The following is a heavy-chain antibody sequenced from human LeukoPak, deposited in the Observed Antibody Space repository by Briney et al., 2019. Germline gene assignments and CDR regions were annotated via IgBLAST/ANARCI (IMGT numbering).Heavy chain of an antibody. Sequence: GGSLRLSCAASGFTFSSYAMSWVRQAPGKGLEWVSAISGSGGSTYYADSVKGRFTISRDNSKNTLYLQMNSLRAEDTAVYYCAKPAGMVRGVIPPSDYWGQGTLVTVSS. CDR2: ISGSGGST. CDR3: AKPAGMVRGVIPPSDY. J-gene: IGHJ4*02. V-gene: IGHV3-23*01. D-gene: IGHD3-10*01. CDR1: GFTFSSYA.